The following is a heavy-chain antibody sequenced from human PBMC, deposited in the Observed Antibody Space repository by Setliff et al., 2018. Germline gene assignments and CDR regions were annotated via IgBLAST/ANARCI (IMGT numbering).Heavy chain of an antibody. V-gene: IGHV4-61*09. CDR1: GGSISSGSNY. CDR2: IDPSGNT. CDR3: AREIWDFYDDSWSGSSDY. D-gene: IGHD3-3*01. Sequence: SETLSLTCTVSGGSISSGSNYWSWIRQPAGRGLEWIGHIDPSGNTNYHPSLKSRVTISGDTSKNQFSLNLSSVTAADTAMYYCAREIWDFYDDSWSGSSDYWGQGTLVTVSS. J-gene: IGHJ4*02.